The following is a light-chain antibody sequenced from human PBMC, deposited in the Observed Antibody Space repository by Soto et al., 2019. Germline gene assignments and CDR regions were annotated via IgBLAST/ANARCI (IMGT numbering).Light chain of an antibody. J-gene: IGLJ3*02. CDR2: STS. V-gene: IGLV7-43*01. CDR1: TGAVTSVYY. CDR3: LLYYGGAWV. Sequence: QTVVTQEPSLTVSPGRTVTLTCASSTGAVTSVYYPNWFQQKAGQAPRVLIYSTSNKHSWTPARFSGSLLGDKAALTLSGVQPEDEAEYYCLLYYGGAWVFGGGTKVTVL.